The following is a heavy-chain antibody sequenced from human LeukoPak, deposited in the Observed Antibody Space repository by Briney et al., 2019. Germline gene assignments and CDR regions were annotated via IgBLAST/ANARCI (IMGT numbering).Heavy chain of an antibody. V-gene: IGHV3-48*01. J-gene: IGHJ4*02. CDR2: ISSSSSTI. D-gene: IGHD3-22*01. Sequence: GGSLRLSCAASGFTFSSYSMNWVRQAPGKGLEWVSYISSSSSTIYYADSVKGRFTISRDNAKNSLYLQMNSLRAEDTAVYYCARDLSHYYDSSGYFDYWGQGTLVTVSS. CDR3: ARDLSHYYDSSGYFDY. CDR1: GFTFSSYS.